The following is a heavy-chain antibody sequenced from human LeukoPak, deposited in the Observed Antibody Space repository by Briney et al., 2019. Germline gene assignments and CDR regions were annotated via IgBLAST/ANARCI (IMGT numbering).Heavy chain of an antibody. CDR1: GISFSNYS. CDR3: AREPYSGTYGNTYYYYMDV. Sequence: GGSLRLSCAASGISFSNYSMNWVRQTPGKGLEWISSITTSSTYTFYADSVKGRFTISRDNARNSLYLQMNSLRVEDTAVYYCAREPYSGTYGNTYYYYMDVWGKGTTDTISS. J-gene: IGHJ6*03. V-gene: IGHV3-21*01. CDR2: ITTSSTYT. D-gene: IGHD1-26*01.